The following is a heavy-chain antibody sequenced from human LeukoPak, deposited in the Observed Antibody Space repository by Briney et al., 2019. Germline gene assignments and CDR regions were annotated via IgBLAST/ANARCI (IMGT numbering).Heavy chain of an antibody. D-gene: IGHD2-15*01. CDR1: GGSISSGGYS. Sequence: SETLSLTCAVSGGSISSGGYSWSWIRQPPGKGLEWIGYIYHSGSTYYNPSLKSRVTISVDRSKNQFSLKLSSVTAADTAVYYCARNVVVVAATPDRDAFDIWGQGTMVTVSS. J-gene: IGHJ3*02. V-gene: IGHV4-30-2*01. CDR3: ARNVVVVAATPDRDAFDI. CDR2: IYHSGST.